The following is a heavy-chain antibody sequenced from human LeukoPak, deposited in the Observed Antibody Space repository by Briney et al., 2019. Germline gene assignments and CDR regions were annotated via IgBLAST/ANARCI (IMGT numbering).Heavy chain of an antibody. CDR3: ARYSDTAMEDYYYYGMDV. Sequence: GASVKVSCKASGYTFTSYGISWVRQAPGQGLEWMGWISAYNGNTNYAQKFQGRVTITADESTSTAYMELSSLRSEDTAVYYCARYSDTAMEDYYYYGMDVWGQGTTVTVSS. V-gene: IGHV1-18*01. CDR1: GYTFTSYG. D-gene: IGHD5-18*01. J-gene: IGHJ6*02. CDR2: ISAYNGNT.